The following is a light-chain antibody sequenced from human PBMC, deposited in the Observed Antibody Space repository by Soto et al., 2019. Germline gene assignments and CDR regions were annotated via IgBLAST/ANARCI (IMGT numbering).Light chain of an antibody. CDR3: CSYAGAHTVV. J-gene: IGLJ1*01. Sequence: QSVLTQPRSVSGSPGQSVTISCTGTSSDVGGYIYVSWYQHHPGKAPKLMIYDVTNRPSGVPDRFSGSKSGNTASLTISGLQTEDEADYYCCSYAGAHTVVFGTGTKVTVL. CDR1: SSDVGGYIY. V-gene: IGLV2-11*01. CDR2: DVT.